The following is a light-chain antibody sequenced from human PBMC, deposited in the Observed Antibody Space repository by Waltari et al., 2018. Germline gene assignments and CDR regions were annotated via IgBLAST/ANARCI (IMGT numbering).Light chain of an antibody. CDR1: TNDVGGYNY. CDR3: TSYATGSSYI. J-gene: IGLJ1*01. Sequence: QSALTQPASVSGSPGQSLTISCPGTTNDVGGYNYVSWYQQHPGKAPKLMIYDVSDRPSGVSNRFSGSKSGNTASLTISGLQAEDEAEYYCTSYATGSSYIFG. V-gene: IGLV2-14*03. CDR2: DVS.